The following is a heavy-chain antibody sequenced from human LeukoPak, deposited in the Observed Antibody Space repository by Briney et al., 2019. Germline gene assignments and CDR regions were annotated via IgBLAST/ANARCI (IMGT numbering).Heavy chain of an antibody. J-gene: IGHJ4*02. V-gene: IGHV4-34*01. Sequence: SETLSLTXAVYGGSFSGYYWGSIRQPPGKGLEWIGEINHSGSTNYNPSLKSRVTISVDTSKNQFSLKLSSVTAADTAVYYCARGPREGAIGFDYWGQGTLVTVSS. CDR2: INHSGST. D-gene: IGHD1-26*01. CDR3: ARGPREGAIGFDY. CDR1: GGSFSGYY.